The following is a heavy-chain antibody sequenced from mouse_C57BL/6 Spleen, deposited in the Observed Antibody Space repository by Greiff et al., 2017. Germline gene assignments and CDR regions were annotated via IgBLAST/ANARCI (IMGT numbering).Heavy chain of an antibody. D-gene: IGHD1-1*02. Sequence: VQLQQSDAELVKPGASVKISCKVSGYTFTDHTIHWMKQRPEQGLEWIGYIYPRDGSTKYNEKFKGKATLTANKSSSPAYMQLNSLTSEDSAVYFCARGRGGYVGPFDYWGKGTTLTVSS. J-gene: IGHJ2*01. CDR1: GYTFTDHT. CDR3: ARGRGGYVGPFDY. V-gene: IGHV1-78*01. CDR2: IYPRDGST.